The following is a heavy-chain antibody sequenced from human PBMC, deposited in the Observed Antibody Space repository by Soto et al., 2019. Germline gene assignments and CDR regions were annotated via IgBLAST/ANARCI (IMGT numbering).Heavy chain of an antibody. CDR1: GFTFGIYA. D-gene: IGHD6-13*01. CDR2: ISGSGGSI. Sequence: EVQLLESGGGLVQPGGSLRLSCAASGFTFGIYAMSWVHQAPGKGLEWVSSISGSGGSIYYAHSVKGRFTISRDKTKNTLDLQMNSLRAEDTAVYHCARVAPEYSSTPRRFDFWGQGTLVTVSS. V-gene: IGHV3-23*01. J-gene: IGHJ4*02. CDR3: ARVAPEYSSTPRRFDF.